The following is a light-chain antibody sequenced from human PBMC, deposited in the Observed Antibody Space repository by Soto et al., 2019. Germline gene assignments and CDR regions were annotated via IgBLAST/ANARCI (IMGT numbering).Light chain of an antibody. J-gene: IGKJ1*01. Sequence: EIVMTQSPDTLSVSPGERATLSCRASQSVSSNLAWYQLKFGQAPRLLIYGTSTRATGIPARFSGSGSGTDFALTISSLQSEDFAVYFRQQYYNSPTFGQGTKGDIK. CDR1: QSVSSN. CDR3: QQYYNSPT. V-gene: IGKV3D-15*01. CDR2: GTS.